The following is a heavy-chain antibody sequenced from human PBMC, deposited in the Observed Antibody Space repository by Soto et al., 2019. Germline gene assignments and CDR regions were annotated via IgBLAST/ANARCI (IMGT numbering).Heavy chain of an antibody. D-gene: IGHD5-12*01. CDR1: GGSISSGGYY. Sequence: SETLSLTCTVSGGSISSGGYYWSWIRQHPGKGLEWIGYIYYSGSTYYNPSLKSRVTISVDTSKIQFSLKLSSVTAADTAVYYCARGGDVNYYHGMDVWGQGTTVTVS. CDR3: ARGGDVNYYHGMDV. J-gene: IGHJ6*02. CDR2: IYYSGST. V-gene: IGHV4-31*03.